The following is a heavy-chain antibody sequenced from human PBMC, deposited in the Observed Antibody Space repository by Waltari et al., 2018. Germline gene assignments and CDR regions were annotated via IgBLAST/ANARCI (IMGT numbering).Heavy chain of an antibody. CDR2: IRNGGLNK. Sequence: QVQVVESGGGVGQPGGSLRLSCAASGFTSSRYGMQWVRQAPGKGLEWVAFIRNGGLNKYYADFVEGRFTISREDSKNTLYLQLNNLRVEDTAVYYCARGPTVPIDSWGQGTLVTVSS. CDR3: ARGPTVPIDS. J-gene: IGHJ4*02. CDR1: GFTSSRYG. D-gene: IGHD4-4*01. V-gene: IGHV3-30*02.